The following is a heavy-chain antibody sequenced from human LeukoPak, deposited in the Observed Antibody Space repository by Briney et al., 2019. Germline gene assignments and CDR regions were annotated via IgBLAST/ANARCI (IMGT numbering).Heavy chain of an antibody. Sequence: VGSLRLSCAVSGFTFSSYSMTWVRQAPGKGLEWVSYISSTSSTVYYADSVKGRFTISRDNVKNSLYLQMNSLRAEDTAVYYCARGRDSSSSYPGYWGQGTLVTVSS. D-gene: IGHD6-6*01. CDR1: GFTFSSYS. J-gene: IGHJ4*02. V-gene: IGHV3-48*01. CDR2: ISSTSSTV. CDR3: ARGRDSSSSYPGY.